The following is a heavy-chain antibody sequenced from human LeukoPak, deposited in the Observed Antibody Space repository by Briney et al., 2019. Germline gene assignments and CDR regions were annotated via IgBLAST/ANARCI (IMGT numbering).Heavy chain of an antibody. V-gene: IGHV1-69*13. D-gene: IGHD3-10*01. CDR1: GGTFSSYA. CDR3: AREGDYYGSGSYYNVWFDP. CDR2: IIPIFGTA. Sequence: SVKVSCKASGGTFSSYAISWVRQAPGQGLEWMGGIIPIFGTANYAQKFQGRVTITADESTSTAYMELSSLRSEDTAVYYCAREGDYYGSGSYYNVWFDPWGQGTLVTVSS. J-gene: IGHJ5*02.